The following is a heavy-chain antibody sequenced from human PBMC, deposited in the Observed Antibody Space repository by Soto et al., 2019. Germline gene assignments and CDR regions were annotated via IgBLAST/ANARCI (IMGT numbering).Heavy chain of an antibody. J-gene: IGHJ4*02. Sequence: ASVKVSCKASGYTFTDYGISLVRQAPGEGLEWMGSISAYNGNTNYPQNLQGRVTMTTDTSTSTAYMELRSLRSDDTAVYYCARDRSSRDYGDYELSYWGQGTRVTSPQ. CDR2: ISAYNGNT. CDR1: GYTFTDYG. D-gene: IGHD4-17*01. CDR3: ARDRSSRDYGDYELSY. V-gene: IGHV1-18*01.